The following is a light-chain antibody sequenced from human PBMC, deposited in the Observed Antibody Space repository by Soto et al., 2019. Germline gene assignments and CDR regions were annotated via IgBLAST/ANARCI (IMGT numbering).Light chain of an antibody. CDR1: QSVLYSSNNKNH. CDR2: WAS. Sequence: DIVMTQSPDSLAVSLGERATINCKSSQSVLYSSNNKNHLAWYQQKPGQPPKLLIYWASTRESGVPDRFSGSGSATDFTLTISSLQAEDVAVYYCQQYYSTRPSTFGGGTKVEIK. J-gene: IGKJ4*01. CDR3: QQYYSTRPST. V-gene: IGKV4-1*01.